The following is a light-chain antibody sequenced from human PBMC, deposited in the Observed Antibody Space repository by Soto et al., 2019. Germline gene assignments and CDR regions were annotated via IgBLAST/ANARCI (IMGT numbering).Light chain of an antibody. V-gene: IGKV3-20*01. Sequence: EIVLTQSPGTLSLSPGERATLSCRASQSVSGSFLAWYQQKPGQAPRLLIDSASSRATGIPDRFSASGSGTDFALTISRLEPEDFAVYYCQQYGSSPLTFGGGTKVEIK. J-gene: IGKJ4*01. CDR3: QQYGSSPLT. CDR1: QSVSGSF. CDR2: SAS.